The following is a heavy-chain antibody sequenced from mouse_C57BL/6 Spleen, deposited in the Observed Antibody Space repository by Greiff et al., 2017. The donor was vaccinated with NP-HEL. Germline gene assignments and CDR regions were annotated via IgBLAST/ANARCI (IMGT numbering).Heavy chain of an antibody. CDR1: GYSITSGYY. J-gene: IGHJ1*03. Sequence: EVQLQESGPGLVKPSQSLSLTCSVTGYSITSGYYWNWIRQFPGNKLEWMGYISYDGSNNYNPSLKNRSSITRDTSKNQFFLKLNSVTTEDTATYYCARAGNYWYFDVWGTGTTVTVSS. V-gene: IGHV3-6*01. CDR2: ISYDGSN. D-gene: IGHD1-1*01. CDR3: ARAGNYWYFDV.